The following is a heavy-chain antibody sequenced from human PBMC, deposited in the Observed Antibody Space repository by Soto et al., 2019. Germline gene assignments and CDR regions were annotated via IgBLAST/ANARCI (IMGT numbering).Heavy chain of an antibody. CDR3: ARVFSWFGELLGWFDP. CDR2: IYYSGST. Sequence: QVQLQESGPGLVKPSQTLSLTCTVSGGSISSGGYYWSWIRQHPGKGLEWIGYIYYSGSTYYNPSLKSRVTISVDTSKNQFSLKLSSVTAADTAVYYCARVFSWFGELLGWFDPWGQGTLLTVSS. CDR1: GGSISSGGYY. D-gene: IGHD3-10*01. V-gene: IGHV4-31*03. J-gene: IGHJ5*02.